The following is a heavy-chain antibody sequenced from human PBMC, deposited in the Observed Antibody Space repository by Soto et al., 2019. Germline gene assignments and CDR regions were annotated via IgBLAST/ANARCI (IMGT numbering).Heavy chain of an antibody. D-gene: IGHD4-17*01. V-gene: IGHV3-33*01. CDR3: AREGYGGRRAFDI. J-gene: IGHJ3*02. CDR1: GFTFSSYG. Sequence: GGSLRLSCAASGFTFSSYGMHWVRQAPGKGLEWVAVIWYDGSNKYYADSVKGRFTISRDNSKNTLYLQMNSLRAEDTAVYYCAREGYGGRRAFDIWGQGTMVTVSS. CDR2: IWYDGSNK.